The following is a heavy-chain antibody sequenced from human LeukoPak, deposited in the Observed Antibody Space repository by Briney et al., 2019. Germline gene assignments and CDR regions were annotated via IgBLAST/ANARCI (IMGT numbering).Heavy chain of an antibody. Sequence: SETLSLTCAVYGGSFSGYYWTWIRQPPGKGLEWIGEINHSGNINYNPSLKSRLTISVDTSKNQFSLKLSSMTAADTAVYYCARGRRRWGQGALVTVSS. CDR2: INHSGNI. V-gene: IGHV4-34*01. CDR3: ARGRRR. CDR1: GGSFSGYY. J-gene: IGHJ4*02.